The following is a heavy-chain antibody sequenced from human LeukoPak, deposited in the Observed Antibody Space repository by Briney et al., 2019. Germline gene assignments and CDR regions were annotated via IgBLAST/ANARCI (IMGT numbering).Heavy chain of an antibody. CDR1: GYTFTSYD. Sequence: ASVKASCKASGYTFTSYDINWVRQATGQGLEWMGWMNPNSGNTGYAQKFQGRVTMTRNTSISTAYMELSSLRSEDTAVYYCARFTARTYCTNGVCDSFDYYGMDVWGQGTTVTVSS. CDR2: MNPNSGNT. CDR3: ARFTARTYCTNGVCDSFDYYGMDV. D-gene: IGHD2-8*01. J-gene: IGHJ6*02. V-gene: IGHV1-8*01.